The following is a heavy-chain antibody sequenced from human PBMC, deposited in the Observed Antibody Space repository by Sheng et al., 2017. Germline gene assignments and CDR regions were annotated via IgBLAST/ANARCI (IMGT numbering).Heavy chain of an antibody. J-gene: IGHJ5*02. V-gene: IGHV4-34*01. CDR3: ARLIPRILYSGSATVP. D-gene: IGHD5-12*01. CDR1: GGSFSGYY. Sequence: QVQLQQWGAGLLKPSETLSLTCAVYGGSFSGYYWSWIRQPPGKGLEWIGEINHSGSTNYNPSLKSRVTISVDTSKNQFSLKLSSVTAADTAVYYCARLIPRILYSGSATVPWGQGTLVTVSS. CDR2: INHSGST.